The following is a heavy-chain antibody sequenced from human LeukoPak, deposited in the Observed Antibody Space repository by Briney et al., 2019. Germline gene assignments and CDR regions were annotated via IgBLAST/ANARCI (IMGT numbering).Heavy chain of an antibody. J-gene: IGHJ1*01. V-gene: IGHV1-2*02. CDR2: INPNSGGT. CDR3: AVTTVTTVGYFQH. D-gene: IGHD4-11*01. Sequence: ASVTVSCKASGYTFTGYYMHWGRQAPGQGLEWMGWINPNSGGTNYAQKFQSRVTMTRDTSISTAYMELSRLRSDDTAVYYCAVTTVTTVGYFQHWGQGTLVTVSS. CDR1: GYTFTGYY.